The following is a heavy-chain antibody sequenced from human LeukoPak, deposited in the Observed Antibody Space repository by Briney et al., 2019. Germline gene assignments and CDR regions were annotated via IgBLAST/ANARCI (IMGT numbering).Heavy chain of an antibody. CDR3: ASTRSVGYSYYYYYGMDV. CDR2: IYYSGST. J-gene: IGHJ6*02. Sequence: SETLSLTCSVSGGSVSNYYWSWIRQPPGKGLEWIGYIYYSGSTNYNPSLKSRVTISVDTSKNQFSLKLSSVTAADTAVYYCASTRSVGYSYYYYYGMDVWGQGTTVTVSS. D-gene: IGHD3-22*01. V-gene: IGHV4-59*08. CDR1: GGSVSNYY.